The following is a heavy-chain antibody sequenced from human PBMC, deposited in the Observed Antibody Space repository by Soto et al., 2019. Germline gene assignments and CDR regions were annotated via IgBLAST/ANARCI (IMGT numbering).Heavy chain of an antibody. Sequence: PSETLSLTCTVSGGSISSGGYYWSWIRQHPGKGLEWIGYIYYSGSTYYNPSLKSRVTISVDTSKNQFSLKLSSVTAADTAVYYCARDREEKQHNWFDPWGQGTLVTVSS. CDR2: IYYSGST. CDR3: ARDREEKQHNWFDP. CDR1: GGSISSGGYY. D-gene: IGHD6-13*01. J-gene: IGHJ5*02. V-gene: IGHV4-31*03.